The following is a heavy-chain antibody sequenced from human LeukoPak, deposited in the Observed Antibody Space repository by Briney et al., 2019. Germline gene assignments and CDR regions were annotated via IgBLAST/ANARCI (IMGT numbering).Heavy chain of an antibody. J-gene: IGHJ4*02. CDR2: TNHSGRT. CDR1: GGSFSGYF. CDR3: ASTARSYCSGGSCSAGYFYY. Sequence: SETLSLTCAVSGGSFSGYFWSWIRQPPGKGLEWVGETNHSGRTNYNPSLKSRATISVDTSKNQFSLKLSSVTAAVSAVYYCASTARSYCSGGSCSAGYFYYWGEGALVTVSS. D-gene: IGHD2-15*01. V-gene: IGHV4-34*01.